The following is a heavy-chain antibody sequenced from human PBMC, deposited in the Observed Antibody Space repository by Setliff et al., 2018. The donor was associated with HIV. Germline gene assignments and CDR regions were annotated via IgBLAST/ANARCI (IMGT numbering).Heavy chain of an antibody. D-gene: IGHD1-26*01. CDR2: ISYDGNNK. V-gene: IGHV3-30*18. CDR1: GFTFSNYG. J-gene: IGHJ4*02. Sequence: GGSLRLSCAASGFTFSNYGMHWVRQAPGKGLEWVAVISYDGNNKYYADSVKGRFTVSRDNAKNSLYLQMNSLRAEDTAVYYCAKDRSGSYSFARDWGQGTLVTVSS. CDR3: AKDRSGSYSFARD.